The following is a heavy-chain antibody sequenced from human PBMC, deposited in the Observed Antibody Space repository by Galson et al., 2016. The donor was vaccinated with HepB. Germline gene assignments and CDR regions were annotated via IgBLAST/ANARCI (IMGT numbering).Heavy chain of an antibody. CDR3: AKPGGYNLGPFDS. J-gene: IGHJ4*02. D-gene: IGHD2-8*02. CDR2: ISGGGRNT. V-gene: IGHV3-23*01. CDR1: GFPFSGYA. Sequence: SLRLSCAASGFPFSGYAKSWVRPAPGKGLEWISAISGGGRNTYYADSVKGRFTISRDNSKKTLYLQMNTLSAEDSAVYYCAKPGGYNLGPFDSWGQGTLVTVSS.